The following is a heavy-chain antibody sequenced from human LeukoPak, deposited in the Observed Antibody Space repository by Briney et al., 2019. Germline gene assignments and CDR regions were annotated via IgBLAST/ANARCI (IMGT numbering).Heavy chain of an antibody. D-gene: IGHD3-3*01. J-gene: IGHJ2*01. V-gene: IGHV4-31*03. CDR3: ARGRQLSGYDFWSGYRNWYFDL. CDR2: IYYSGST. CDR1: GGSISSGGYY. Sequence: SETLSLTCTVSGGSISSGGYYWSWIRQHPGKGLEWIGYIYYSGSTYYNPSLKSRVTISVDTSKNQFSLKLSSVTAADTAVYYCARGRQLSGYDFWSGYRNWYFDLWGRGTLVTVSS.